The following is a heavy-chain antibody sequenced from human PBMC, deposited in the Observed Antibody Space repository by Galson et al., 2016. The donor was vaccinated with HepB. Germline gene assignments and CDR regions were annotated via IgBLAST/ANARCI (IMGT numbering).Heavy chain of an antibody. Sequence: SLRLSCAASGFTFNNYWMSWVRQAPGKGLEWVGRIKSQTYGGARDYAAPVKGRFSISRDDSANTLYLQMNSLKTEDTAVYYCATEGFSGYYDTRGYYYYDHWGQGTLVTVAA. V-gene: IGHV3-15*01. CDR2: IKSQTYGGAR. J-gene: IGHJ4*02. CDR1: GFTFNNYW. CDR3: ATEGFSGYYDTRGYYYYDH. D-gene: IGHD3-22*01.